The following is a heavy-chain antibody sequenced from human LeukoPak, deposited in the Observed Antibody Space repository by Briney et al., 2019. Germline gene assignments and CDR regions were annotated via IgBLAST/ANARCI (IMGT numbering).Heavy chain of an antibody. CDR1: GFTFGSYG. V-gene: IGHV3-33*01. D-gene: IGHD6-13*01. CDR2: IWHDGTIK. Sequence: GRSLRLSCEASGFTFGSYGMHWVRQAPGKGLEWVAVIWHDGTIKWYADSVKGQFTISRDNSKNTLYLQMNSLRAEDTAVYHCARSHSSTSGYFDYWGQGTLVTVSS. CDR3: ARSHSSTSGYFDY. J-gene: IGHJ4*02.